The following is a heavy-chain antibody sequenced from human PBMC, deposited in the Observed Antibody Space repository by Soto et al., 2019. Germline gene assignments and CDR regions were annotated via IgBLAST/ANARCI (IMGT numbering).Heavy chain of an antibody. V-gene: IGHV5-10-1*01. CDR3: ASMVRGVSLWFDP. CDR2: IDPSDSYT. CDR1: GYSFTSYW. Sequence: PGESLKISCKGSGYSFTSYWISWVRQMPGKGLEWMGRIDPSDSYTNYSPSFQGHVTISADKSISTAYLQWSSLKASDTAMYYCASMVRGVSLWFDPWGQGTLVTVSS. D-gene: IGHD3-10*01. J-gene: IGHJ5*02.